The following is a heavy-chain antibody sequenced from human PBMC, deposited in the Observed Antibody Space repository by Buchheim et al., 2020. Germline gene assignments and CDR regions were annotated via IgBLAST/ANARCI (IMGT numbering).Heavy chain of an antibody. Sequence: QVQLVESGGGVVQPGRSLRLSCAASGFTFSSYGMHWVRQAPGKGLEWVAVISYDGSNTYYADSVKGRFTISRDNSKNTLYLQMNSLRAEDTAVYYCAKGRDYDFWSGYSDYYYGMDVRGQGTT. CDR2: ISYDGSNT. J-gene: IGHJ6*02. D-gene: IGHD3-3*01. CDR3: AKGRDYDFWSGYSDYYYGMDV. CDR1: GFTFSSYG. V-gene: IGHV3-30*18.